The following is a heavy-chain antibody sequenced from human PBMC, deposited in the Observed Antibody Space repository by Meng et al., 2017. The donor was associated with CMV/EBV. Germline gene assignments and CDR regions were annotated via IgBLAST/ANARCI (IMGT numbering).Heavy chain of an antibody. Sequence: VKVSCKASGGTFSSYAISWVRQAPGQGLEWMGGIIPIFGTANYAQKFQGRVTITTDESTSTAYMELSSLRSEDTAVYYCARQGTSSPMYYYDSSGDDDAFDIWGQGTMVTVSS. D-gene: IGHD3-22*01. J-gene: IGHJ3*02. CDR1: GGTFSSYA. V-gene: IGHV1-69*05. CDR2: IIPIFGTA. CDR3: ARQGTSSPMYYYDSSGDDDAFDI.